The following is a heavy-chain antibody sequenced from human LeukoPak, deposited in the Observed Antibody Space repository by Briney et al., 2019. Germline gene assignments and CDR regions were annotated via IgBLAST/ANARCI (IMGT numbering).Heavy chain of an antibody. D-gene: IGHD3-22*01. CDR3: AKEEGYYYDSGGYYVEYFQH. Sequence: GGSLRLSCVASGFTFRNFAMNWVRQAPGKGLEWVSVVTGDSGTTHYADSVKGRFTFSRDNSKNTLYLQMNSLRAEDTAVYYCAKEEGYYYDSGGYYVEYFQHWGQGTLVTVSS. CDR2: VTGDSGTT. V-gene: IGHV3-23*01. J-gene: IGHJ1*01. CDR1: GFTFRNFA.